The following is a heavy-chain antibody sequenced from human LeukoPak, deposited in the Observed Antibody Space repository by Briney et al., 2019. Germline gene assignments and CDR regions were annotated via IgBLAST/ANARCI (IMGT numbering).Heavy chain of an antibody. J-gene: IGHJ6*02. V-gene: IGHV1-8*01. CDR2: MNPNSGNT. Sequence: GESLKISCKASGYTFTSYDINWVRQATGQGLEWMGWMNPNSGNTGYAQKFQGRVTMTRNTSISTAYMELSSLRSEDTAVYYCARSDFWSGYYTGGMDVWGQGTTVTVSS. CDR3: ARSDFWSGYYTGGMDV. CDR1: GYTFTSYD. D-gene: IGHD3-3*01.